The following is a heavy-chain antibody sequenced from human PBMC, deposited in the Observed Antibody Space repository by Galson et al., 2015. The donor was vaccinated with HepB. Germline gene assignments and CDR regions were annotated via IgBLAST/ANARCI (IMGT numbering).Heavy chain of an antibody. CDR1: GFTFSSYA. V-gene: IGHV3-64D*06. CDR3: VKDSVFSAILGIFDY. Sequence: LRLSCAASGFTFSSYAMHWVRQAPGKGLEYVSAISSNGGSTYYADSVKGRFTISRDNSKNTLYLQMSSLRAEDTAVYYCVKDSVFSAILGIFDYWGQGTLVTVSS. CDR2: ISSNGGST. D-gene: IGHD3-16*01. J-gene: IGHJ4*02.